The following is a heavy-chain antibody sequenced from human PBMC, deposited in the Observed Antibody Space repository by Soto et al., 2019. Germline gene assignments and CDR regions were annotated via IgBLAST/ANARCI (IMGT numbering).Heavy chain of an antibody. D-gene: IGHD4-17*01. V-gene: IGHV4-30-2*01. CDR3: AVGDYGYYYGMDV. CDR1: GGSISSGGYS. Sequence: SETLSLTCAVSGGSISSGGYSWSWIRQPPGKGLEWIGYIYHSGSTYYNPSLKSRVTISVDRSKNQFSLKLSSVTAADTAVYYCAVGDYGYYYGMDVWGRGTTVTVSS. CDR2: IYHSGST. J-gene: IGHJ6*02.